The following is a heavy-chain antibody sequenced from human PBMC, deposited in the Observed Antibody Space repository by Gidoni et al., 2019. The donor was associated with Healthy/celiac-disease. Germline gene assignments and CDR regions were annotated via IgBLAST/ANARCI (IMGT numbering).Heavy chain of an antibody. CDR1: GGSLSGYY. CDR2: INHSGST. Sequence: QVQLTHWGAGLLKPSETLSLTCAVYGGSLSGYYWRWIRQPPGQGLGWIGEINHSGSTNYNPSLKSRVTISVDTSKNQFSLKLSSVTAADTAVYYCATSSPIRYCSGGSCYVGEAYYYYYYMDVWGKGTTVTVSS. V-gene: IGHV4-34*01. D-gene: IGHD2-15*01. J-gene: IGHJ6*03. CDR3: ATSSPIRYCSGGSCYVGEAYYYYYYMDV.